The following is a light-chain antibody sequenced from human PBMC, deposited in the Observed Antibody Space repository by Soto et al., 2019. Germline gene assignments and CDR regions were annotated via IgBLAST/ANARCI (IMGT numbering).Light chain of an antibody. CDR3: QQYESYPMT. V-gene: IGKV1-5*03. J-gene: IGKJ4*01. CDR1: QSISSW. CDR2: KAS. Sequence: DSQMTQYPSTLSASIGDRVTITCRAGQSISSWLAWYQQKPGKAPKLLISKASTLQSSVPPRFSGSGSGTEFARTIRSLQPDDFATYYCQQYESYPMTFGGGTKVEIK.